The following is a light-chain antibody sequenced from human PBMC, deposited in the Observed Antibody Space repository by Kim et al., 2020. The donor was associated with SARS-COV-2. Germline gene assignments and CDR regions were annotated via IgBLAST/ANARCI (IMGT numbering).Light chain of an antibody. CDR2: DVS. CDR3: SSYTRSTTWV. V-gene: IGLV2-14*03. CDR1: SSDIGSYEY. J-gene: IGLJ3*02. Sequence: GQLITSSWTGISSDIGSYEYVPWYQQHPVKAPKIVIYDVSKQPSGVSDRFSGSKSANTASLTISGLQAEDEADYFCSSYTRSTTWVFGGGTRLTVL.